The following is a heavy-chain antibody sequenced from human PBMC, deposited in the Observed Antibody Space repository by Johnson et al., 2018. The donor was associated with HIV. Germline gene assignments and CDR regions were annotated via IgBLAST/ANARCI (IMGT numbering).Heavy chain of an antibody. CDR2: INSDGGST. J-gene: IGHJ3*02. CDR1: GFTFNTYW. CDR3: AREGPSERAGFDI. V-gene: IGHV3-74*01. Sequence: VQLVESGGGLVQPGGSQRLSCAVSGFTFNTYWMHWVRQAPGKGLVWVALINSDGGSTSYVDSVKGRFTISRDNARNTLYLQMNSLRADDTAVYYCAREGPSERAGFDIWGQGTMVTVSS.